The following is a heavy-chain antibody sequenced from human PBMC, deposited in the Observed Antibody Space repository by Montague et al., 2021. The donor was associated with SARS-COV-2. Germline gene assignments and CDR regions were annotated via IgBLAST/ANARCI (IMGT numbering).Heavy chain of an antibody. CDR3: ASELENYFDY. V-gene: IGHV3-30-3*01. CDR2: ISYDGSNK. J-gene: IGHJ4*02. D-gene: IGHD1-1*01. CDR1: GFTFSSCA. Sequence: SLRLSCAASGFTFSSCAMHWVRQAPGKGLEWVAVISYDGSNKYYADSVKGRFTISRDNSKNTLYLQMNSLRAEDTAVYYCASELENYFDYWGQGTLVTVSS.